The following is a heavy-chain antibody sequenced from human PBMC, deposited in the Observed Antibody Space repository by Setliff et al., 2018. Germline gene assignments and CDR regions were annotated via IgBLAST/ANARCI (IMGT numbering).Heavy chain of an antibody. J-gene: IGHJ2*01. CDR3: ARPPRGGRWYFDL. D-gene: IGHD3-16*01. CDR1: GASINSLSW. Sequence: SETLSLTCTVSGASINSLSWWSWVRQPPGKGLEWIGEIYHDGNDKYTPSVHYNPSLRSRVTVSVDTSRIHFSLKLRSLTAADTAVYYCARPPRGGRWYFDLWGRGTLVTVSS. CDR2: IYHDGND. V-gene: IGHV4-4*02.